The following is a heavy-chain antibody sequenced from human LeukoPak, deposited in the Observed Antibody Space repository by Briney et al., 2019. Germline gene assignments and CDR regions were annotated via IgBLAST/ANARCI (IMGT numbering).Heavy chain of an antibody. Sequence: GGSLRLSCAASGFIVSGDFMSWVRQAPGKELEWVSVIYSDGSTYYADSVKGRFTISRDNSKNTLDLQMTGLRAEDTAVYYCARERGRGRDSPWFDYWGQGTLVTVSS. D-gene: IGHD1-26*01. V-gene: IGHV3-53*01. J-gene: IGHJ4*02. CDR3: ARERGRGRDSPWFDY. CDR2: IYSDGST. CDR1: GFIVSGDF.